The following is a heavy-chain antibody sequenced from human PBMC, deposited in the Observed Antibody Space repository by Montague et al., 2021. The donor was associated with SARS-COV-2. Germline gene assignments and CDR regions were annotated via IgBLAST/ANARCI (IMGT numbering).Heavy chain of an antibody. V-gene: IGHV3-21*01. CDR2: ISSSSSYI. CDR3: ARDDVRIAAAVFDY. J-gene: IGHJ4*02. CDR1: GFTFSSYS. D-gene: IGHD6-13*01. Sequence: SLRLSCAASGFTFSSYSMNWVRQAPGKGLEWVSSISSSSSYIYYADSVKGRFTISRDNAKNSLYLQMNSLRAEDTALYYCARDDVRIAAAVFDYWGQGTLVTVSS.